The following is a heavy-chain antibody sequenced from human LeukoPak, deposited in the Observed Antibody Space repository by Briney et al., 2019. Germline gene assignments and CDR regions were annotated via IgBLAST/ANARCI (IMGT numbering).Heavy chain of an antibody. Sequence: SGGSLRLSCAASGFIFTNYFMSWVRQAPGKGLEWVASIKHDGSEKYYVDSVRGRFTISRDNTMNSLYLQMSSLRAEDTAVYYCARDPPLYYWGQGTLVTVSS. V-gene: IGHV3-7*03. CDR2: IKHDGSEK. CDR3: ARDPPLYY. CDR1: GFIFTNYF. J-gene: IGHJ4*02.